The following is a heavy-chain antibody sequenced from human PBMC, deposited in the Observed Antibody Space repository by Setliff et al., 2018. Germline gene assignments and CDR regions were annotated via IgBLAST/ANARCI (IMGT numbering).Heavy chain of an antibody. D-gene: IGHD3-3*01. Sequence: PSETLSLTCAVYGVSFSGYYWSWIRQPPGKGLEWIGEINHSGSTNYNPSLKSRVTISVETSKNQFSLKLSSVTAADTAVYYCARVPNFWSGYLDYWGQGTLVTVSS. J-gene: IGHJ4*02. V-gene: IGHV4-34*01. CDR2: INHSGST. CDR1: GVSFSGYY. CDR3: ARVPNFWSGYLDY.